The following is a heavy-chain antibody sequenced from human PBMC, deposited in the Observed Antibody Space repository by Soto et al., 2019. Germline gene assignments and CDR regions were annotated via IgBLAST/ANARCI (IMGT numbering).Heavy chain of an antibody. J-gene: IGHJ5*02. CDR1: GVSISSGGYY. CDR3: ARERPDGARLDP. CDR2: IYYSGST. V-gene: IGHV4-31*03. D-gene: IGHD6-6*01. Sequence: SETLSLTCTVSGVSISSGGYYWSWIRQHPGKGLEWIGYIYYSGSTYYKPSLKSRVTISVDTSKNQFSLKLSSVTAADTAVYYCARERPDGARLDPWGQGTLVTVSS.